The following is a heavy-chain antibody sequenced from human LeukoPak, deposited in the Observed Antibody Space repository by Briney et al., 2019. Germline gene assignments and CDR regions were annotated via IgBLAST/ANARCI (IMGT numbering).Heavy chain of an antibody. CDR2: INPSGGTT. CDR1: GYTLTELS. Sequence: ASVKVSCKVSGYTLTELSMHWVRQAPGQGLEWMGIINPSGGTTDYAQKFQGRVTMTRDTSTSTVYMELSSLRSEDTAVYYCARGHVSRRYYDSSDYLDWFDPWGQGTLVTVSS. V-gene: IGHV1-46*01. CDR3: ARGHVSRRYYDSSDYLDWFDP. J-gene: IGHJ5*02. D-gene: IGHD3-22*01.